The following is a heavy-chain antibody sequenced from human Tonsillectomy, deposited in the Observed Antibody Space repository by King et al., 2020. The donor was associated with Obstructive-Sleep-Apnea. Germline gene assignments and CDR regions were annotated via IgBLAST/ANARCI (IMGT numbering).Heavy chain of an antibody. V-gene: IGHV4-34*01. D-gene: IGHD2-15*01. J-gene: IGHJ4*02. CDR3: ARGGGCSGGRCYFVDY. Sequence: VQLQQWGAGLLKPSETLSLTCAVYGGSFSGYYWSWIRQPPGKGLEWIGEIKPSGSTNHNPSLKSRGTISVDTSKNQFSLKLSSVTAADTAVYYCARGGGCSGGRCYFVDYWGQGTQVTVSS. CDR1: GGSFSGYY. CDR2: IKPSGST.